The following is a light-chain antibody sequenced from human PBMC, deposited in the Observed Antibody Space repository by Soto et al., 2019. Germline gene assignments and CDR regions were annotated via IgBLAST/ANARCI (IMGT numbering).Light chain of an antibody. CDR3: AAWDDSLRGAV. J-gene: IGLJ7*01. Sequence: QSVVTQPPSASGTPGQRVTISCSGSSSNIGSNYVYWYQQFPGTAPKLLIYRNNQRPSGVPDRFSGSKSGTSASLAISGLRSEDEAEYYCAAWDDSLRGAVFGGGTQLTVL. CDR2: RNN. V-gene: IGLV1-47*01. CDR1: SSNIGSNY.